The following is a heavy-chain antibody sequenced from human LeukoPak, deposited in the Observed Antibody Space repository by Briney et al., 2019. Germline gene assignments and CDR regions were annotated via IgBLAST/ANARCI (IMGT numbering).Heavy chain of an antibody. Sequence: GGSLRLSCAASGFTFSSYAMSWVRQAPGKGLEWVSAISGSGGSTYYADSVKGRFTISRDNAKNSLYLQMNSLRAEDTAVYYCATGYSRWGNHWGQGTLVTVSS. J-gene: IGHJ5*02. CDR1: GFTFSSYA. D-gene: IGHD5-18*01. CDR3: ATGYSRWGNH. V-gene: IGHV3-23*01. CDR2: ISGSGGST.